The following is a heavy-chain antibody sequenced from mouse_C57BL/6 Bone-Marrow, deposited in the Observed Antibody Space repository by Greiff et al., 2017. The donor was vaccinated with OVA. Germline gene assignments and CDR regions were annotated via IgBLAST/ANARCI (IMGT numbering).Heavy chain of an antibody. J-gene: IGHJ3*01. Sequence: DVMLVESGGGLVQPKGSLKLSCAASGFSFNTYAMNWVRQAPGKGLEWVARIRSKSNNYATYYADSVKDRFTISRDDSESMLYLQMNNLKTEDTAMYYCVRQNYYGSGAYWGQGTLVTVSA. CDR1: GFSFNTYA. D-gene: IGHD1-1*01. CDR3: VRQNYYGSGAY. CDR2: IRSKSNNYAT. V-gene: IGHV10-1*01.